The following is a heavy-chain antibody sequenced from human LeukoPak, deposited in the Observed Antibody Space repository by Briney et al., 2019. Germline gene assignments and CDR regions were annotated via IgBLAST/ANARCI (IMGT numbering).Heavy chain of an antibody. CDR3: ARHAVTATDAFDI. CDR2: IYYSGST. V-gene: IGHV4-39*01. D-gene: IGHD2-21*02. J-gene: IGHJ3*02. Sequence: SETLSLTCTVSGGSISSSSYYWGWLRQPPGKGLEWIGSIYYSGSTYYNPSLKSRVTISVDTSKNQFSLKLSSVTAADTAVYYCARHAVTATDAFDIWGQGTMVTVSS. CDR1: GGSISSSSYY.